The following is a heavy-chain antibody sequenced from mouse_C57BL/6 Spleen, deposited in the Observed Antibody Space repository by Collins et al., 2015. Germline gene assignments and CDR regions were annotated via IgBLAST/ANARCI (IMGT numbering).Heavy chain of an antibody. CDR1: GYSFTDYN. CDR3: ARSITTVVATDY. D-gene: IGHD1-1*01. J-gene: IGHJ2*01. CDR2: INPNNGGT. V-gene: IGHV1-18*01. Sequence: EFQLQQSGPELVKPGASVKISCKASGYSFTDYNMNWVKQSHGKSLEWIGDINPNNGGTSYNQKFKGKATLTVDKSSSTAYMELRSLTSEDSAVYYCARSITTVVATDYWGQGTTLTVSS.